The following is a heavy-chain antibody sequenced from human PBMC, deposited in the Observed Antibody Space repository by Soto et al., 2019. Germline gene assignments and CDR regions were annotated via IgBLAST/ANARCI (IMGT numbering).Heavy chain of an antibody. D-gene: IGHD6-6*01. CDR1: GGSISSYY. Sequence: SETLSLTCTVSGGSISSYYWSWIRQPPGKGLEWIGYIYYSGSTNYNPSLKSRVTISVDTSKNQFSLKLSSVTAADTAVYYCARSSIAAHFDYWGQGTLVTVSS. V-gene: IGHV4-59*01. J-gene: IGHJ4*02. CDR3: ARSSIAAHFDY. CDR2: IYYSGST.